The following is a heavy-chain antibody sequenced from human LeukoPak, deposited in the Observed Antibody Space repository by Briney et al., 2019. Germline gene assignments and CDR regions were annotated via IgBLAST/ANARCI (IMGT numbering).Heavy chain of an antibody. V-gene: IGHV1-2*02. D-gene: IGHD3-16*02. CDR3: ASASYDYVWGSYRQFDY. J-gene: IGHJ4*02. CDR1: GYTFTGYY. CDR2: INPNSGGT. Sequence: ASVKVSCKASGYTFTGYYMHWVRQAPGQGLEWMGWINPNSGGTNYAQKFQGRVTMTRDTSISTAYMELRSLRSDDTAVYYCASASYDYVWGSYRQFDYWGQGTLVTVSS.